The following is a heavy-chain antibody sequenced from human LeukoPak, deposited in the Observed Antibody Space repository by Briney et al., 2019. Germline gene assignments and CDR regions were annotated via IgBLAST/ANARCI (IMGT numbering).Heavy chain of an antibody. CDR2: IYTSGST. D-gene: IGHD2-21*01. J-gene: IGHJ4*02. Sequence: PSETLSLTCTVSGGSISSGSYYWSWIRQPAGKGLEWIGRIYTSGSTNYNPSLKRRVTISEDTSKNQFSLKLSSVTAADTAVYYCAREGSAYCGGDCYFGVVYWGQGTLVTVSS. CDR1: GGSISSGSYY. V-gene: IGHV4-61*02. CDR3: AREGSAYCGGDCYFGVVY.